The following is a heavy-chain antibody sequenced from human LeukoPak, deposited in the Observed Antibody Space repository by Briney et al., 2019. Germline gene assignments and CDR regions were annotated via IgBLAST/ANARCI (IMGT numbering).Heavy chain of an antibody. Sequence: GGSLRLSCTASGFTFSSYWMSWVRQAPGKGLEWVANIKQDGSEIYYVDSVNGRFTISRDNAKKSLSLQMNSLRAEDTAVYYCVKMGHQWLGYPGFHYWGQGTLVTVSS. CDR1: GFTFSSYW. CDR3: VKMGHQWLGYPGFHY. CDR2: IKQDGSEI. D-gene: IGHD6-19*01. J-gene: IGHJ4*02. V-gene: IGHV3-7*01.